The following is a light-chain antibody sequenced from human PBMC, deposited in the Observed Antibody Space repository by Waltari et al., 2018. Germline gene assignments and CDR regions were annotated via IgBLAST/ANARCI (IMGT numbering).Light chain of an antibody. CDR3: ATWDVSLRGWV. CDR1: SSNIGSHY. J-gene: IGLJ3*02. CDR2: SNA. V-gene: IGLV1-47*01. Sequence: QSVLTQPPSTSGTPGQRVTISCSGSSSNIGSHYVHWYQQFPGTAPKLLVYSNAQGPAGVPERFSGSKSGTSASLAISGLRSEDEGDYYCATWDVSLRGWVFGGGTKLTVL.